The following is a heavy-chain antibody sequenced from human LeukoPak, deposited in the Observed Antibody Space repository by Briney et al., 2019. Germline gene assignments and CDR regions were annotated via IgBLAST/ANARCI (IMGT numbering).Heavy chain of an antibody. CDR1: GVSISSSSYN. CDR3: ASALGQWLFPYYFDY. CDR2: IYYSGRT. D-gene: IGHD6-19*01. Sequence: SETLSLTCAVSGVSISSSSYNWGWIRQPPGKGREWFVSIYYSGRTYSNTSLKRLATISVDTSKNQFSLRLSSVTAADAPVYYCASALGQWLFPYYFDYWGQGTLVTVSS. V-gene: IGHV4-39*07. J-gene: IGHJ4*02.